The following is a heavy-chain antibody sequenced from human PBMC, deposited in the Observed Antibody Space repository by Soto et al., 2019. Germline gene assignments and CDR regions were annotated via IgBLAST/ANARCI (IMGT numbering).Heavy chain of an antibody. V-gene: IGHV1-69*13. CDR1: GGTFSSYA. CDR3: AVGVTTVYYYYYGMDV. D-gene: IGHD4-17*01. J-gene: IGHJ6*02. CDR2: IIPIFGTA. Sequence: SVKVSCKASGGTFSSYAISWVRQAPGQGLEWMGGIIPIFGTANHAQKFQGRVTITADESTSTAYMELSSLRSEDTAVYYCAVGVTTVYYYYYGMDVWGQGTTVTVSS.